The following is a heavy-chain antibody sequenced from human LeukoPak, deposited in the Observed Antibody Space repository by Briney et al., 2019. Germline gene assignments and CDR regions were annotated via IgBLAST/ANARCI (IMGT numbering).Heavy chain of an antibody. CDR3: ARGSHSGSYYNWFDP. CDR1: GFTFSSSW. J-gene: IGHJ5*02. D-gene: IGHD1-26*01. CDR2: ISSSSSYI. V-gene: IGHV3-21*01. Sequence: GGSLRLSCAASGFTFSSSWMTWVRQAPGKGLEWVSSISSSSSYIYYADSVKGRFTISRDNAKNSLYLQMNSLRAEDTAVYYCARGSHSGSYYNWFDPWGQGTLVTVSS.